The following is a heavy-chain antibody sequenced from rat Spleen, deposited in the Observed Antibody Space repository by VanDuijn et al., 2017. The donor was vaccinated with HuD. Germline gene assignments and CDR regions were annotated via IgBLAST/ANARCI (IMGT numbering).Heavy chain of an antibody. Sequence: EVQLQESGPGLVKPSQSLSLTCSVTGYSITSSYRWNWIRKFPGNKMEWIGHISYSGSTSYNPSLKSRISITRDTSKNQFFLQVNSVTTEDTATYYCARSDGTHYYLPFIYWGQGTQVTVSS. J-gene: IGHJ3*01. V-gene: IGHV3-1*01. CDR2: ISYSGST. D-gene: IGHD1-12*02. CDR1: GYSITSSY. CDR3: ARSDGTHYYLPFIY.